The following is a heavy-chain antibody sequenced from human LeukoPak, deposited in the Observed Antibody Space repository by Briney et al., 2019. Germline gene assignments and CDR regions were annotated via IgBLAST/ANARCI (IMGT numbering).Heavy chain of an antibody. CDR1: GVSISGYY. J-gene: IGHJ6*02. D-gene: IGHD4-11*01. Sequence: SETLSLTCAVYGVSISGYYWSWIRQPPGKGLEWIGEINHSGSTNYNPSLKSRVTISVDTSKNQFSLKLSSVTAADTAVYYCARGFPPLGVTTWMSYYYYYGMDVWGQGTTVTVSS. CDR3: ARGFPPLGVTTWMSYYYYYGMDV. CDR2: INHSGST. V-gene: IGHV4-34*01.